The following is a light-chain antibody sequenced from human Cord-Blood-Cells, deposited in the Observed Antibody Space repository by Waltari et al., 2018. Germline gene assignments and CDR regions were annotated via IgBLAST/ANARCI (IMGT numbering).Light chain of an antibody. V-gene: IGLV4-69*01. CDR1: SWHSSYA. CDR3: QAWGTGMRV. Sequence: QLVMTQSPSASASLGASVKLTCTLSSWHSSYAIASHQQQPEKGPRHLMKLNSEGSHSTGDGIPDRFSGSSSGAERYLTISCLQAEDEADYYCQAWGTGMRVFGGGTKLTVL. J-gene: IGLJ3*02. CDR2: LNSEGSH.